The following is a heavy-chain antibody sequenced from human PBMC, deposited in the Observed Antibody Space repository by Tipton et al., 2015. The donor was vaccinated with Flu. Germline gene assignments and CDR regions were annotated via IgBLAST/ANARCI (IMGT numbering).Heavy chain of an antibody. Sequence: SLRLSCAASGFTFSIYSMNWVRQAPGKGLEWVSSISSSSSYIYYADSVKGRFTISRDNAKNSLYLQMNSLRAEDTAVYYCARVELLWFGEDMGAFDIWGQGTMVTVSS. CDR2: ISSSSSYI. CDR3: ARVELLWFGEDMGAFDI. J-gene: IGHJ3*02. CDR1: GFTFSIYS. D-gene: IGHD3-10*01. V-gene: IGHV3-21*01.